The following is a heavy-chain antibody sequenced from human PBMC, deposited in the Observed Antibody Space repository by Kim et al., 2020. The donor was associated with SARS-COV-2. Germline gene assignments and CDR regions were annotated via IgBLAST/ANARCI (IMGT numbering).Heavy chain of an antibody. CDR2: IWYDGSKT. D-gene: IGHD2-2*01. Sequence: GGSLRLSCAASGFTFNKYGMHWVRQAPGKGLEWVAVIWYDGSKTYYADSVKGRFTISRDNSKNTLYLQMNSLRAEDTAVYYCASEVVIVVVPAAPYFDYWGQGTLVTVSS. CDR1: GFTFNKYG. J-gene: IGHJ4*02. V-gene: IGHV3-33*01. CDR3: ASEVVIVVVPAAPYFDY.